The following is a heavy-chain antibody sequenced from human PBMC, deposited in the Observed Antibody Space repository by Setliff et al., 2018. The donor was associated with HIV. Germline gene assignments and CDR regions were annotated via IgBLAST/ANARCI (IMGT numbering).Heavy chain of an antibody. CDR3: ARDRVAGNIDY. D-gene: IGHD6-19*01. V-gene: IGHV1-3*01. J-gene: IGHJ4*02. Sequence: ASVKVSCKASGYTFTSYAMHWVRQAPGQRLEWMGWINAGTGNTKYSQNFQGRVTMTRDTSTSTVYMELRSLRSEDTAVYYCARDRVAGNIDYWGQGTLVTVSS. CDR1: GYTFTSYA. CDR2: INAGTGNT.